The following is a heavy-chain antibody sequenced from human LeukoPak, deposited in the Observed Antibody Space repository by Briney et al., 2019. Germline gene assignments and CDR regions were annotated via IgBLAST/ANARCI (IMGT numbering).Heavy chain of an antibody. J-gene: IGHJ4*02. CDR1: GFTFSDYY. V-gene: IGHV3-11*01. CDR2: ISCSGSTI. Sequence: GGSLRLSCAASGFTFSDYYMSWIRQAPGKGLEWVSYISCSGSTIYYADSVKGRFTISRDNAKNSLYLQMNSLRAEDTAVYYCARDWYYYDSSGYSRYFDYWGQGTLVTVSS. CDR3: ARDWYYYDSSGYSRYFDY. D-gene: IGHD3-22*01.